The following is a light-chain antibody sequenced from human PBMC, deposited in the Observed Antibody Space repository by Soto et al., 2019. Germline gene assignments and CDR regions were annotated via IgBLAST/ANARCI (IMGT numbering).Light chain of an antibody. CDR3: QQYYSYPRT. CDR2: GAS. CDR1: QSIRTA. V-gene: IGKV1-27*01. J-gene: IGKJ4*02. Sequence: DIQMTHSPSTLSASVGDRVTITCRASQSIRTALGWYQQKPGQPPKVLIYGASTLESGVPPRFSGSGSGTDFTLAISSLQAEDAAIYYCQQYYSYPRTFGGGTKVDI.